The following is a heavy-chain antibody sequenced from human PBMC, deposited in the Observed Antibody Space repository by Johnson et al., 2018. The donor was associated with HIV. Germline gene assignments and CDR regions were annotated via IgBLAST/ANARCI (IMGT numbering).Heavy chain of an antibody. CDR3: AKWSIVGATFSDAFDI. CDR2: ISYDGGNK. D-gene: IGHD1-26*01. Sequence: QVQLVESGGGLAKPAWSPRLSCAASQFTFSSYAMHWVRQAPGKGLEWVAVISYDGGNKYYADSVKGRFTISRDNSKNTLYLQMNSLRTEDTAVYYCAKWSIVGATFSDAFDIWGQGTMVTVSS. CDR1: QFTFSSYA. J-gene: IGHJ3*02. V-gene: IGHV3-30*18.